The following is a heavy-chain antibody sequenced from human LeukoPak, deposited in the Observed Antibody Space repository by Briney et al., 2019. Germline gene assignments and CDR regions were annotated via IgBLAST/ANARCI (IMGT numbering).Heavy chain of an antibody. J-gene: IGHJ5*02. CDR1: GFSFSSNA. CDR2: ISDSGGST. D-gene: IGHD6-19*01. CDR3: AKQDPLSSAWYP. Sequence: PGGSLRLSCAASGFSFSSNAMSWVRQAPGKGLEWVSGISDSGGSTYYADPVKGRFTISRHNSKNLLYLQMSSLRAEDTAVYYCAKQDPLSSAWYPWGQGTLVTVSS. V-gene: IGHV3-23*01.